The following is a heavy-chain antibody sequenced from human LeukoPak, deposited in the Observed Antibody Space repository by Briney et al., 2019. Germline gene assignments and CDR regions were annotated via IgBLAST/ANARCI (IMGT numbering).Heavy chain of an antibody. Sequence: GGSLRLSCAASGFTFSSYAMSWVRQAPGKGLAWVSTISGGSGSTYCADSVKGRFTISRDNSKNTLYLQMSSLRADDTAMYYCAKGPMIAQYFHHWGQGTLVTVSS. J-gene: IGHJ1*01. V-gene: IGHV3-23*01. CDR3: AKGPMIAQYFHH. CDR2: ISGGSGST. D-gene: IGHD3-22*01. CDR1: GFTFSSYA.